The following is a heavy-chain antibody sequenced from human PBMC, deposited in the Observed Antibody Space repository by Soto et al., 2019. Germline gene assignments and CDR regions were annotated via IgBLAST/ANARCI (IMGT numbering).Heavy chain of an antibody. CDR2: IYYSGST. D-gene: IGHD2-15*01. CDR3: AGSSEVAATEINWFDP. Sequence: SETLSLTCTVSGASINSGDYYWSWIRQPPGKGLEWIGYIYYSGSTYYNPSLKSRVTISVDTSKNQFSLKLSSVTAADTAVYYCAGSSEVAATEINWFDPWGQGTLVT. CDR1: GASINSGDYY. J-gene: IGHJ5*02. V-gene: IGHV4-30-4*01.